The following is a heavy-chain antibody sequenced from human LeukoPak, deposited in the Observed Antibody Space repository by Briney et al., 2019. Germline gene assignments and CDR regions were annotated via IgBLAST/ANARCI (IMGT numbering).Heavy chain of an antibody. Sequence: GESLKISCKGSGYSFTSYWIGWVRQMPGKGLEWMGIIYPGDSDTRYSPSFQGQVTISADKSISTAYLQWSSLKASDTAMYYCARQAVAAAGITPFDYWGQGTLVTVSS. V-gene: IGHV5-51*01. D-gene: IGHD6-13*01. CDR3: ARQAVAAAGITPFDY. J-gene: IGHJ4*02. CDR1: GYSFTSYW. CDR2: IYPGDSDT.